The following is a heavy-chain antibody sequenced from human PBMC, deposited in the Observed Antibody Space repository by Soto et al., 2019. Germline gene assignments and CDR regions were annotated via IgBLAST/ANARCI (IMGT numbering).Heavy chain of an antibody. V-gene: IGHV1-2*02. Sequence: QVPLVQSGAEVKDSGASVKVSCKASGYTFTGYYIHWVRQAPGQGLEWVGEISPKSGGTRYAQKFQGRVTMTKDTSINTVYMELSNLSPDDTAVYYCGRGRSGELVVFYWGQGTLVTVHS. CDR2: ISPKSGGT. CDR3: GRGRSGELVVFY. CDR1: GYTFTGYY. J-gene: IGHJ4*02. D-gene: IGHD1-7*01.